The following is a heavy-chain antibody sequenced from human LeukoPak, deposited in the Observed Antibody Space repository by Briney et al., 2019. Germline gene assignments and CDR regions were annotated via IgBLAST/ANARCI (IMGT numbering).Heavy chain of an antibody. J-gene: IGHJ4*02. V-gene: IGHV4-59*01. D-gene: IGHD1-14*01. CDR2: IYYSGST. CDR1: GGSISSYY. Sequence: SETLSLTCTVSGGSISSYYWSWIRQPPGKGLEWIGYIYYSGSTNYNPSLKSRVTISVDTSKNQFSLKLGSVTAADTAVYYCASSPTAPDRLGDYFDYWGQGTLVTVSS. CDR3: ASSPTAPDRLGDYFDY.